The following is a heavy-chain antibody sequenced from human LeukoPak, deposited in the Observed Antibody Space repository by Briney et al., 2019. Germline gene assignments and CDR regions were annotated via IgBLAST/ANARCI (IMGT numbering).Heavy chain of an antibody. CDR1: GYPISSGYY. D-gene: IGHD6-13*01. V-gene: IGHV4-38-2*01. CDR2: IYHSGST. Sequence: PSETLSLTCAVSGYPISSGYYWGWIRQPPGKGLEWIGSIYHSGSTYYNPSLKSRVTISVDTSKNQFSLKLSSVTAADTAVYYCARGCSSWYYYYYGMDVWGKGTTVTVSS. J-gene: IGHJ6*04. CDR3: ARGCSSWYYYYYGMDV.